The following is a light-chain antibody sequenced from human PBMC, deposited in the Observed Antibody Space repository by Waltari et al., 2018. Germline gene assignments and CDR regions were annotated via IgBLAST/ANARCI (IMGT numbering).Light chain of an antibody. CDR1: QDISIY. CDR2: DAS. Sequence: DIQMTQSPSSMSASVGDRVSITCQASQDISIYLSWYQQKPGKAPKVLIYDASNLETGVPSRFTGSRSGTEFTFTISSLQPEDIATYYCQQYKDLPRTFGQGTKVEI. V-gene: IGKV1-33*01. J-gene: IGKJ1*01. CDR3: QQYKDLPRT.